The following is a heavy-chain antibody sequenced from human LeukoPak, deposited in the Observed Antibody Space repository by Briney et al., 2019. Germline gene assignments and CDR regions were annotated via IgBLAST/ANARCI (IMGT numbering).Heavy chain of an antibody. V-gene: IGHV3-74*01. CDR2: INGDGSTT. CDR3: ATGNYYDSRGYYTFGH. CDR1: GFAFNKYW. J-gene: IGHJ4*02. Sequence: GGSLRLSCAASGFAFNKYWMHWVRQAQGKGLVWVSRINGDGSTTSYADSVKGGFTISRDNAKNTPYLQMSSLRAEDTAVYYCATGNYYDSRGYYTFGHWGQGTLVTVSS. D-gene: IGHD3-22*01.